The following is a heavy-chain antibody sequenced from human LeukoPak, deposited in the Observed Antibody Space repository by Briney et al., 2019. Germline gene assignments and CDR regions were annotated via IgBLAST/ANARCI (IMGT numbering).Heavy chain of an antibody. CDR1: GGSISSGDYY. J-gene: IGHJ3*02. Sequence: SQTLSLTCTVSGGSISSGDYYWSWIRQPPGKGLEWIGYIYYSGSTYYNPSLKSRVTISEDTSKNQFSLKLSSVTAADTAVYYCARIVGAGDAFDIWGQGTMVTVSS. D-gene: IGHD1-26*01. CDR3: ARIVGAGDAFDI. V-gene: IGHV4-30-4*08. CDR2: IYYSGST.